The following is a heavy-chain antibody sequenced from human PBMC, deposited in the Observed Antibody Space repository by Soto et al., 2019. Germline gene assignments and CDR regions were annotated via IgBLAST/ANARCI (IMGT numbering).Heavy chain of an antibody. Sequence: QVQLQQWGAGLLKPSETLSLTCAVYGGAFSDYYWSWIRQTPEKGLEWIGEVSHSGSTTYNPSPKNRVTIAIATSKNQFSLTLNSVTAADTAMYFCAREEPASRHHDYWGQGNLVTVSS. CDR2: VSHSGST. V-gene: IGHV4-34*02. CDR3: AREEPASRHHDY. D-gene: IGHD1-26*01. J-gene: IGHJ4*02. CDR1: GGAFSDYY.